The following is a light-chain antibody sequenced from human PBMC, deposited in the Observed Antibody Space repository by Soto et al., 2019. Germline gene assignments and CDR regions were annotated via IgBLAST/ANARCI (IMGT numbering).Light chain of an antibody. V-gene: IGKV2-30*02. CDR2: KVS. J-gene: IGKJ1*01. CDR3: MQGSHWPSWT. Sequence: VVITHSPVPLSVTLVHPASTSCRAGEMLIHSDGNTYLHWYQQRPGQSPRRLIYKVSRRDSGVPDRFSGSGSATDFTLRISRVEAEDVGVYYCMQGSHWPSWTFGQGTKVDIK. CDR1: EMLIHSDGNTY.